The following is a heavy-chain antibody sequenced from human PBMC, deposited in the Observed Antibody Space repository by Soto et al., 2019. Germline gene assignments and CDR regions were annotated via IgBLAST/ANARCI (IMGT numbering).Heavy chain of an antibody. CDR3: AHVYGGYDNFDY. V-gene: IGHV2-5*02. CDR2: IYWDDDK. J-gene: IGHJ4*02. Sequence: QITLKESGPTLVKPTQTLTLTCTFSGFSLSTSGVGVGGIRQPPGKALEWLALIYWDDDKRYSPSLKSRLTITKDTSKNQVVLTMTNMDPVDTATYYCAHVYGGYDNFDYWGQGTLVTVSS. D-gene: IGHD5-12*01. CDR1: GFSLSTSGVG.